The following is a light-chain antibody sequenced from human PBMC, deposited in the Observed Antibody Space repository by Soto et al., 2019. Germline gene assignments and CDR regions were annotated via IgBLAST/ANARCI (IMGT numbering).Light chain of an antibody. CDR3: LQHNSYPFT. V-gene: IGKV1-17*01. CDR2: AAS. J-gene: IGKJ2*01. CDR1: QGIRED. Sequence: DIQMTQSPSSLSASVGDRVTITCRASQGIREDLGWYQQKPGKAPKRLIYAASSLPSGVPSRFSGSGSGTEFTLTISSLLPEDFATYYCLQHNSYPFTFGQGTKLEIK.